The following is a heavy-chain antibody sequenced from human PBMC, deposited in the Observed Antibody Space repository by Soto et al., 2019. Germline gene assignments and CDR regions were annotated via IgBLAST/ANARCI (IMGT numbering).Heavy chain of an antibody. CDR2: INHSGST. CDR1: GGSFSGYY. D-gene: IGHD6-19*01. J-gene: IGHJ5*02. CDR3: ARLLGKAVAGTPTYNWFDP. Sequence: SETLSLTCAVYGGSFSGYYWSWIRQPPGKGLEWIGEINHSGSTNYNPSLKSRVTISVDTSKNQFSLKLSSVTAADTAVYYCARLLGKAVAGTPTYNWFDPWGQGTLVTVSS. V-gene: IGHV4-34*01.